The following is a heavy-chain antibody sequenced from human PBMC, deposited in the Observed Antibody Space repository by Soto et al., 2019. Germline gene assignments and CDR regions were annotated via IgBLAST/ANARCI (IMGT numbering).Heavy chain of an antibody. CDR1: GGTFSSYT. CDR2: IIPILGIA. Sequence: SVKVSCKASGGTFSSYTISWVRQAPGQGLEWMGRIIPILGIANYAQKFQGRVTITADKSTSTAYMELSSLRSEDTAVYYCARDRWYEYSGYDLGVFDYWGQGTPVTVSS. J-gene: IGHJ4*02. D-gene: IGHD5-12*01. V-gene: IGHV1-69*04. CDR3: ARDRWYEYSGYDLGVFDY.